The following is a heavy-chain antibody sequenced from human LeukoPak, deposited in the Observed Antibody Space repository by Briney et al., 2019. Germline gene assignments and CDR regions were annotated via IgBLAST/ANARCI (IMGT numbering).Heavy chain of an antibody. CDR3: ARPRSWTKYYFDY. CDR2: IKQDGSEK. V-gene: IGHV3-7*01. Sequence: GRSLRLSCAASGFTFSSYWMSWVRQAPGKGLEWVANIKQDGSEKYYVDSVKGRFTISRDNAKNSMYLQMNSLRAEHTAVYYCARPRSWTKYYFDYWGQGTLVTVSS. D-gene: IGHD2-15*01. CDR1: GFTFSSYW. J-gene: IGHJ4*02.